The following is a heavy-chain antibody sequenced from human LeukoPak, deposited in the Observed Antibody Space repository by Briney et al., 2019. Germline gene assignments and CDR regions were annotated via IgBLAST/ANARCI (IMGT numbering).Heavy chain of an antibody. D-gene: IGHD5-24*01. CDR2: INHSGST. V-gene: IGHV4-34*01. J-gene: IGHJ4*02. CDR1: GGSFSGYY. CDR3: ARGKRWLQLGYYFDY. Sequence: KPSETLSLTCAVYGGSFSGYYWSWLRQPPGKGLEWIGEINHSGSTNYNPSLKSRVTISVDTSKNQFSLKLSSVTAADTAVYYCARGKRWLQLGYYFDYWGQGTLVTVSS.